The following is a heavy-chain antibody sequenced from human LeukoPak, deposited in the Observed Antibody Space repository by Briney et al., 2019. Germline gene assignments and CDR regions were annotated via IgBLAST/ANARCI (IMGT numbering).Heavy chain of an antibody. V-gene: IGHV1-8*01. CDR2: MNPNSGTT. Sequence: ASVKVSCKASGYTFTSYDFNWVRQAPGQGPEWIGWMNPNSGTTGYAQKFQGRVTMTRDTSTSTVYMELSSLRSEDTAVYYCARPDILTGYYDYWGQGTLVTVSS. CDR3: ARPDILTGYYDY. CDR1: GYTFTSYD. J-gene: IGHJ4*02. D-gene: IGHD3-9*01.